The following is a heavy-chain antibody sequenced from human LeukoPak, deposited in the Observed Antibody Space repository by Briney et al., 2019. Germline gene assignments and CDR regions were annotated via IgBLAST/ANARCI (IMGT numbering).Heavy chain of an antibody. J-gene: IGHJ6*03. CDR2: INHSGST. D-gene: IGHD3-3*01. CDR3: ASGRITLFGVVIIHPRGSYMDV. V-gene: IGHV4-34*01. CDR1: GGSFSGYY. Sequence: SETLSLTCAVYGGSFSGYYWSWIRQPPGKGLEWIGEINHSGSTNYNPSLKSRVTISVDTSKNQFSLKLSSVTAADTAVYYCASGRITLFGVVIIHPRGSYMDVWGKGTTVTVSS.